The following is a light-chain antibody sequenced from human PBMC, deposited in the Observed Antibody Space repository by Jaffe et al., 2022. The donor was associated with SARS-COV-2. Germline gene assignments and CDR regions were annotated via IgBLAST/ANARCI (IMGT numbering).Light chain of an antibody. V-gene: IGLV9-49*03. CDR3: ATDHGTGSSLAVV. CDR2: VGTDGIVG. J-gene: IGLJ3*02. CDR1: TDYSNNK. Sequence: QPVLTQAPSASASPGASVTLTCALNTDYSNNKVDWYQLRPGSGPRFVMRVGTDGIVGSRGEGIPDRFSVVGSGLNRYVVIDNLQEDDEGDYYCATDHGTGSSLAVVFGGGTRVTV.